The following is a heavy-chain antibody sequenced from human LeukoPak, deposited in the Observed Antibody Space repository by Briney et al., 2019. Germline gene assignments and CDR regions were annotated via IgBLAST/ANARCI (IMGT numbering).Heavy chain of an antibody. CDR3: ARDIRAGHDAFDI. CDR1: GGSISSGGYY. Sequence: SETLSLTCTVSGGSISSGGYYWSWIRQHPGKGLEWIGYIYYSGSTYYNPSLKSRVTISVDTSNNQFSLKLSSVTAADTAVYYCARDIRAGHDAFDIWGQGTMVTVPS. V-gene: IGHV4-31*03. D-gene: IGHD3-3*02. J-gene: IGHJ3*02. CDR2: IYYSGST.